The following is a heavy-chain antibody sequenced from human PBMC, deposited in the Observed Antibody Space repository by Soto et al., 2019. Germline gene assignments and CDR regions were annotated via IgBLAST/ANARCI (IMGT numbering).Heavy chain of an antibody. V-gene: IGHV3-23*01. Sequence: GGSLRLSCAASGFTFSSYAMAWVRQAPGEGLEWVSVITYSGGDTLHAGSVKGRFTISRDNSKNTVYLQMSSLRAEDTAIYYCAKSSGESYPGSRVFDFWGQRTRVTVS. J-gene: IGHJ4*02. CDR1: GFTFSSYA. D-gene: IGHD3-10*01. CDR3: AKSSGESYPGSRVFDF. CDR2: ITYSGGDT.